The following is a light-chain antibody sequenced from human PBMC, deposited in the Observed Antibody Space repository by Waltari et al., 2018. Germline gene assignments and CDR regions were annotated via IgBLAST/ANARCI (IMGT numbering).Light chain of an antibody. CDR3: GQGTHLPLT. CDR2: EVS. V-gene: IGKV2-30*02. J-gene: IGKJ4*01. CDR1: QSLVHSNGNTY. Sequence: DVVMTQSPLSLPITPGQPASISCRSSQSLVHSNGNTYLSWYQQKPGQPPRRLIYEVSNQDSGVPDRFRGSGAGTDFTLKISSVESEYVVVDYCGQGTHLPLTFFGGTKVEIK.